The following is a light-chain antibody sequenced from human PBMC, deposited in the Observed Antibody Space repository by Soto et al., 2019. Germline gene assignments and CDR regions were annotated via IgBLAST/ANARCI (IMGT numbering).Light chain of an antibody. CDR3: MQSTQLPPT. J-gene: IGKJ5*01. V-gene: IGKV2D-29*02. CDR1: QSLLHITGETF. Sequence: DVVMTQTPLSLSVAPGRPASISCKSSQSLLHITGETFLFWYLQKPGQSPQLLINEVSTRVSGVPDRFSGSGSGTDFTLEISRVETDDVGIYYCMQSTQLPPTFGQGTRLGIE. CDR2: EVS.